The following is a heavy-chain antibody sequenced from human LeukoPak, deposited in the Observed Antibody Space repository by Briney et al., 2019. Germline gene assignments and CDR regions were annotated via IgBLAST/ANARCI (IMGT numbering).Heavy chain of an antibody. D-gene: IGHD5-18*01. J-gene: IGHJ4*02. CDR2: IYYSGST. CDR3: ARDGSYGSYYFDY. V-gene: IGHV4-39*07. CDR1: GGSISSSSYY. Sequence: SETLSLTCTVSGGSISSSSYYWGWIRQPPGKGLEWIGSIYYSGSTYYNPSLKSRVTISVDTSKNQFSLKLSSVTAADTAVYYCARDGSYGSYYFDYWGQGTLVTVSS.